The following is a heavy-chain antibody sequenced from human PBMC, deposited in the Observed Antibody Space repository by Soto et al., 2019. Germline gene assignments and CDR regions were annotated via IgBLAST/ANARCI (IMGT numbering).Heavy chain of an antibody. D-gene: IGHD3-16*02. CDR2: ISGSGGST. J-gene: IGHJ4*02. CDR3: ATGHYDCIWGSYRPVSFDY. V-gene: IGHV3-23*01. CDR1: GFTFSSYA. Sequence: EVQLLESGGGLVQPGGSLRLSCAASGFTFSSYAMSWVRQAPGKGLEWVSAISGSGGSTYYADSVKGRFTISRDNSKNTLYLQMNSLRAEDTAVYYCATGHYDCIWGSYRPVSFDYWGQGTLVTVSS.